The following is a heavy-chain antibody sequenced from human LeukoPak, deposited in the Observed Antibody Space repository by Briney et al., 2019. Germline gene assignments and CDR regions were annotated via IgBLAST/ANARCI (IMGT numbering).Heavy chain of an antibody. CDR1: GFTVSSNY. J-gene: IGHJ4*02. CDR2: ICSGGST. V-gene: IGHV3-66*01. D-gene: IGHD3-22*01. CDR3: ARGTASGYYISYFDY. Sequence: GGSLRLSCAASGFTVSSNYMSWVRQAPGKGLEWVSVICSGGSTYYADSVKGRFTISRDNSKNTLYLQMNSLRAEDTAVYYCARGTASGYYISYFDYWGQGTLVTVSS.